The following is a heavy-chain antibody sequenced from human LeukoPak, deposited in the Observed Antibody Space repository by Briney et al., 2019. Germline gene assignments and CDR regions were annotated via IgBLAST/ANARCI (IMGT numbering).Heavy chain of an antibody. Sequence: ASVKVSCKASGYTFTDYYIHWVRQAPGQGLEWMGWINPNNGGTDYAQKFQGWVTMTRDTSISTAYMELSRLRSDDTAFYYRARERIVAAGEFDPWGQGTLVTVSS. CDR2: INPNNGGT. CDR3: ARERIVAAGEFDP. J-gene: IGHJ5*02. D-gene: IGHD6-13*01. CDR1: GYTFTDYY. V-gene: IGHV1-2*04.